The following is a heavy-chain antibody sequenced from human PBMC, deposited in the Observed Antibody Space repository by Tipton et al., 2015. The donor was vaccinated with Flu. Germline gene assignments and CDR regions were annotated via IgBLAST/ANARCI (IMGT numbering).Heavy chain of an antibody. Sequence: MQLVQSGAEVKKPGESLKISCKGSGYSFTSYWIGWVRQMPGKGLEWMGIIYPGDSDTRYSPSFQGQVTISADKSISTAYLQWTGLKASDPAMYYCARAGSSSSGFGVADYWGQGTLVTVSS. CDR3: ARAGSSSSGFGVADY. CDR1: GYSFTSYW. D-gene: IGHD6-6*01. CDR2: IYPGDSDT. V-gene: IGHV5-51*01. J-gene: IGHJ4*02.